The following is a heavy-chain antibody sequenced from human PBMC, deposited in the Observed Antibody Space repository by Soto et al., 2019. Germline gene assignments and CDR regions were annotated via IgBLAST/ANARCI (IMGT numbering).Heavy chain of an antibody. V-gene: IGHV3-23*01. D-gene: IGHD1-7*01. CDR1: GSTFSNYA. CDR2: ISGSGSAT. CDR3: AKDPRLELRGADS. J-gene: IGHJ4*02. Sequence: EVQLLESGVGLVQPGGSLRLSCESSGSTFSNYAMTWVRQAPGKGLEWVSTISGSGSATYYADSVKGRFTISRDNSKDTLYLEMNSLRAEDTAVYYCAKDPRLELRGADSWGQGTVVTVSS.